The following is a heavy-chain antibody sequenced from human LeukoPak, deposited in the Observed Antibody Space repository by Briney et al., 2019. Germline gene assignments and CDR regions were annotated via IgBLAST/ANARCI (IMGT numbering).Heavy chain of an antibody. CDR3: ARKIYGDYNRSDY. CDR2: IYHSGST. J-gene: IGHJ4*02. CDR1: GGSISSNNW. D-gene: IGHD4-17*01. V-gene: IGHV4-4*02. Sequence: SETLSLTCAVSGGSISSNNWWSWVRQPPGKGLEWIGEIYHSGSTNYNPSLKSRVPISVDKSKNQFSLKLNSVTAADTAVYYCARKIYGDYNRSDYWGQGTLVTVSS.